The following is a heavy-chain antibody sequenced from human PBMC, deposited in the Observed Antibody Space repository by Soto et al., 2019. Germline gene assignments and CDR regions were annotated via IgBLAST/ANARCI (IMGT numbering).Heavy chain of an antibody. CDR2: IKSKTDGGTT. V-gene: IGHV3-15*01. CDR1: GFTFSNAW. Sequence: GGSLRLSCAASGFTFSNAWMSWVRQAPGKGLEWVGRIKSKTDGGTTDYAATVKGRFTISRDDSKNTLYLQMNSMKTEDTAVYYCTTDKVPTATPRNKYYYYYYYMDVWGKGTTVTVSS. D-gene: IGHD1-1*01. CDR3: TTDKVPTATPRNKYYYYYYYMDV. J-gene: IGHJ6*03.